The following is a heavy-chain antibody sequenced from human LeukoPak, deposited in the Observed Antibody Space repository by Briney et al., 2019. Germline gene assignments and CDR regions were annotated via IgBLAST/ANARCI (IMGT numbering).Heavy chain of an antibody. J-gene: IGHJ4*02. V-gene: IGHV3-21*01. CDR1: GFTFSSYS. Sequence: PGGSLRLSCAASGFTFSSYSMNWVRQAPGKGLEWVSSISSSSSYIYYADSVKGRFTISRDNAKNSLYLQMNSLRAEDTAVYYCARDSKWLSKNFDYWGQGTLVTVSS. CDR2: ISSSSSYI. CDR3: ARDSKWLSKNFDY. D-gene: IGHD3-22*01.